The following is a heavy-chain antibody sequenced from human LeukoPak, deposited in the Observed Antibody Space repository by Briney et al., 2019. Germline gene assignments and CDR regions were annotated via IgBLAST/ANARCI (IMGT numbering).Heavy chain of an antibody. V-gene: IGHV4-59*01. CDR1: GVSISSYY. D-gene: IGHD2-15*01. J-gene: IGHJ6*02. CDR2: VYNTGST. CDR3: ARGGSSYYYYGMDV. Sequence: SQTLSLTCTVSGVSISSYYWSWIRQPPGKGLEWIGYVYNTGSTNYNPSLKSRVTISVGTSKNQFSLKLSSLTAADTAVYYCARGGSSYYYYGMDVWGQGTTVTVSS.